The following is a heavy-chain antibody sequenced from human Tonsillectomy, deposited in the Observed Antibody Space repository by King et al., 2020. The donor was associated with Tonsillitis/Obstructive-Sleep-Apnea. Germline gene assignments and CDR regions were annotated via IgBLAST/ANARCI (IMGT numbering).Heavy chain of an antibody. CDR1: GYSFTSYW. CDR3: ARLSRTIPPASGWFDP. J-gene: IGHJ5*02. CDR2: IDPSDSYT. V-gene: IGHV5-10-1*03. D-gene: IGHD2-2*01. Sequence: VQLVESGAEVKKPGESLRISCKGSGYSFTSYWISWVRQMPGKGLEWMGRIDPSDSYTNYSPSFQGHVTISADKSISTAYLQWSSLKASDTAMYYCARLSRTIPPASGWFDPWGQGTLVTVSS.